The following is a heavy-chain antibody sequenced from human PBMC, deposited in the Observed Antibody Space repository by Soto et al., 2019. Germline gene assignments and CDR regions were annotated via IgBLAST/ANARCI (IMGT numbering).Heavy chain of an antibody. CDR1: GYRFTRYC. CDR2: IYAGDSDT. CDR3: ARHGEGGFSDAFDI. Sequence: PGESLKISCKTSGYRFTRYCIGWVRQMPGKGLEWMGIIYAGDSDTRYSPSFQGQVSISADKSISTAYLQWSSLKASDTAMYYCARHGEGGFSDAFDIWGQGTMLTVSS. D-gene: IGHD3-10*01. J-gene: IGHJ3*02. V-gene: IGHV5-51*01.